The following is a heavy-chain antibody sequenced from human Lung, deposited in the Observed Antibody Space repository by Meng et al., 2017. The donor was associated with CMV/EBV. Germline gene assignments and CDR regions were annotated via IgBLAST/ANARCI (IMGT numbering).Heavy chain of an antibody. CDR1: GFSPSTSGVG. V-gene: IGHV2-5*02. D-gene: IGHD4-17*01. CDR3: AHRHRLRDFDY. Sequence: QITFKESRPTLLTPTQTLTLTCTFSGFSPSTSGVGVRWIRQPPGKALEWLALIYWDDDKRYSPSLKNRLTITKDTSKNQVVLTLTNIDPVDTATYYCAHRHRLRDFDYWGQGTLVTVSS. J-gene: IGHJ4*02. CDR2: IYWDDDK.